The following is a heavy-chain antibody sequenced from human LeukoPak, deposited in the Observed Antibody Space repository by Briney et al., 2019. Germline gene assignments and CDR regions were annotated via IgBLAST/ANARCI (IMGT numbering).Heavy chain of an antibody. Sequence: GGSLRLSCAASGFTFSGYAMSWVRQAPGKGLEWVSALSGSGDSTYYADSVKGRFTISRDNSKNTLYLQMNSLRAEDTAVYYCARDLEAFDIWGQGTMVTASS. CDR1: GFTFSGYA. V-gene: IGHV3-23*01. J-gene: IGHJ3*02. CDR2: LSGSGDST. CDR3: ARDLEAFDI. D-gene: IGHD5-24*01.